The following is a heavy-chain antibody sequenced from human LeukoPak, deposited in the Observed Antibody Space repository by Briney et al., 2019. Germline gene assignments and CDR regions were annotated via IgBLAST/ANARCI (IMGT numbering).Heavy chain of an antibody. CDR3: ARRVAVTGIYCFDH. J-gene: IGHJ4*02. CDR1: GGSISSYY. D-gene: IGHD6-19*01. Sequence: SETLSLTCTVSGGSISSYYWSWIRQPAGKGLEWIGRIYTSGSTNYNPSLKSRVTMSVDTSKNQFSLKLSSVTAADTAVYYCARRVAVTGIYCFDHWGQGTPVTVSS. V-gene: IGHV4-4*07. CDR2: IYTSGST.